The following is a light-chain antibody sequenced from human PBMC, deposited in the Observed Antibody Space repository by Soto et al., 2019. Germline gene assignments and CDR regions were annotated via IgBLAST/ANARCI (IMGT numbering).Light chain of an antibody. Sequence: DIQMTQSPSTLSASVGDSVSINCRASQSISAWLAWYQQKPGKAPRLLIYKASTLEIGVPSRFSGSGSGTEFTLNISSLQPDDVAIYYCQKYTDYSWTLGHGSKVDIK. CDR1: QSISAW. V-gene: IGKV1-5*03. J-gene: IGKJ1*01. CDR2: KAS. CDR3: QKYTDYSWT.